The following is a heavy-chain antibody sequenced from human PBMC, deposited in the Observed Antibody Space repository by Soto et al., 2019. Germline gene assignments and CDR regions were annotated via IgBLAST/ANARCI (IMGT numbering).Heavy chain of an antibody. CDR1: GFTFSSYS. V-gene: IGHV3-21*01. Sequence: XGALRLSFAASGFTFSSYSMNGVRQAPGKGLEWVSSISSSSSYIYYADSVKGRFTISRDNAKNSLYLQMNSLRAEDTAVYYCARLGGYCSGGSCPYGMDVWGQGTTVTVSS. CDR2: ISSSSSYI. D-gene: IGHD2-15*01. J-gene: IGHJ6*02. CDR3: ARLGGYCSGGSCPYGMDV.